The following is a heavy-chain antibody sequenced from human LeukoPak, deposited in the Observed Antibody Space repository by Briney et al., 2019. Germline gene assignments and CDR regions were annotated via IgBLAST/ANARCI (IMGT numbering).Heavy chain of an antibody. Sequence: GGSLRLSCAASGFIFSNYGMHWVRQAPGRGLEWVAVISYDGSNKFYADSVKGRFTISRDNSKNTLYLQMTSLRAEDTAVYCCAKDGLFLTTELKFFYMDVWGKGTTVTVSS. J-gene: IGHJ6*03. CDR1: GFIFSNYG. V-gene: IGHV3-30*18. CDR2: ISYDGSNK. D-gene: IGHD4-11*01. CDR3: AKDGLFLTTELKFFYMDV.